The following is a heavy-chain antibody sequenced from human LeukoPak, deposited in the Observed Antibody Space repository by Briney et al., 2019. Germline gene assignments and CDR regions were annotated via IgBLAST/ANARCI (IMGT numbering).Heavy chain of an antibody. CDR3: AREEVEMATIGY. J-gene: IGHJ4*02. D-gene: IGHD5-24*01. Sequence: PSETLSLTCAVYGGSFSGYYWSWIRQPPGKGLEWIGEINHSGSTNYNPFLKSRVTISVDTSKNQFSLKLSSVTAADTAVYYCAREEVEMATIGYWGQGTLVTVSS. V-gene: IGHV4-34*01. CDR1: GGSFSGYY. CDR2: INHSGST.